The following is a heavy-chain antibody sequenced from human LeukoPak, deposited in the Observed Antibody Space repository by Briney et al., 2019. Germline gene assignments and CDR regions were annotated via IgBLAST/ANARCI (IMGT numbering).Heavy chain of an antibody. Sequence: GGSLRLSCAASGFTLSSYAMSWVRQAPGKGLEWVSAISGSGASTYYADSVRGRFTISRDNSKNTLYLQMNSLRADDTAIYYCARGLDTVDISTGFDSWGQGTLVTVSS. V-gene: IGHV3-23*01. CDR1: GFTLSSYA. D-gene: IGHD3-9*01. CDR3: ARGLDTVDISTGFDS. J-gene: IGHJ4*02. CDR2: ISGSGAST.